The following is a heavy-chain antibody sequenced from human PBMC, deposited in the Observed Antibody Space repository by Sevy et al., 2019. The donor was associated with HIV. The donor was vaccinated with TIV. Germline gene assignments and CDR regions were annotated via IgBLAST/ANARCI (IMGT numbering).Heavy chain of an antibody. CDR1: GFTFSHYL. D-gene: IGHD1-26*01. CDR2: IKGDGSEK. Sequence: GSLRPSCSASGFTFSHYLMNWVRQAPGKGPEWVAKIKGDGSEKYYVDSVRGRFTISRDNAKNSLYLQMNSLRGEDTALYYCARDCNSATCLWGLDVWGQGTTVTVSS. V-gene: IGHV3-7*03. J-gene: IGHJ6*02. CDR3: ARDCNSATCLWGLDV.